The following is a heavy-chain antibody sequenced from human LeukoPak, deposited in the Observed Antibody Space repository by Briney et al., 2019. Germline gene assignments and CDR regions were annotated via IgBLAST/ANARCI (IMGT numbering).Heavy chain of an antibody. CDR1: GFTFSSYE. CDR3: AGRGFYFDI. D-gene: IGHD2/OR15-2a*01. CDR2: IKQDGSEK. J-gene: IGHJ3*02. V-gene: IGHV3-7*04. Sequence: GGSLRLSCAASGFTFSSYEMNWVRQAPGKGLEWVANIKQDGSEKYYVDSVKGRFTISRDNAKNSLYLQMNSLRAEDTAVYYCAGRGFYFDIWGQGTMVTVSS.